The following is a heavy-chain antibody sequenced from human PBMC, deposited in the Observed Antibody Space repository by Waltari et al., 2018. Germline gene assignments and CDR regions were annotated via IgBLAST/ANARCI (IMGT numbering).Heavy chain of an antibody. CDR1: GGSISSSSDY. Sequence: QLQLQESGPGLVKPSETLSLTCTVSGGSISSSSDYWGWVRQPPGKGLEWIGHIFSSGNTYYNPSRQSRVTMSVDTSKNQFSLKLRYVTAADTAVYYCARDITTIFGSSYMDVWGKVTTVTVSS. J-gene: IGHJ6*03. V-gene: IGHV4-39*07. CDR2: IFSSGNT. D-gene: IGHD3-3*01. CDR3: ARDITTIFGSSYMDV.